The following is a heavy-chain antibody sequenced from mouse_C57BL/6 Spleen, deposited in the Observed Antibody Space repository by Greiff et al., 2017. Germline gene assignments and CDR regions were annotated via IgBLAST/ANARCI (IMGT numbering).Heavy chain of an antibody. J-gene: IGHJ1*03. CDR2: ISSGSSTI. CDR3: ARDGSDWYFDV. V-gene: IGHV5-17*01. D-gene: IGHD1-1*02. Sequence: DVMLVESGGGLVKPGGSLKLSCAASGFTFSDYGMHWVRQAPEKGLEWVAYISSGSSTIYYADTVKGRFTISRDNAKNTLFLQMTSLRSEDTAMYYCARDGSDWYFDVWGTGTTVTVSS. CDR1: GFTFSDYG.